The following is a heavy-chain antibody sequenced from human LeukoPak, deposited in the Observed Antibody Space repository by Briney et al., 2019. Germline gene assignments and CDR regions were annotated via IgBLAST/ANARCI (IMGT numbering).Heavy chain of an antibody. CDR1: GESFSGYY. CDR2: INHSGIS. V-gene: IGHV4-34*01. Sequence: PSETLSLTCAVYGESFSGYYWSWIRQPPGKGLEWIGEINHSGISNYNPSVKSRVTISVDTSKNQFSLKLSSVTAADTAVYYCARGTLSVDYGGHLRERNNYYYMDVWGKGTTVTVSS. D-gene: IGHD4-23*01. J-gene: IGHJ6*03. CDR3: ARGTLSVDYGGHLRERNNYYYMDV.